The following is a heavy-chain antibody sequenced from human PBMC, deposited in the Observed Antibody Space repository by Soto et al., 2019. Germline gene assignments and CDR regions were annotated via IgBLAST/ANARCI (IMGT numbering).Heavy chain of an antibody. J-gene: IGHJ4*02. Sequence: EVQLLESGGGLVQPGGSLRLSCAASGFTFSSYAMSWVRQAPGKGLAWVSVIRGRCGSTYYADSVKGRFTISRDNATITLYLQIIRVTAENRAVYYLGPRKGWLEAFDDWAEGTLGSAS. CDR2: IRGRCGST. V-gene: IGHV3-23*01. D-gene: IGHD2-15*01. CDR3: GPRKGWLEAFDD. CDR1: GFTFSSYA.